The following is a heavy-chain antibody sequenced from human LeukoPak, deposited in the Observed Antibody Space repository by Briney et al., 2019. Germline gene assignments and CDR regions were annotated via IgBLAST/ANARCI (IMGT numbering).Heavy chain of an antibody. CDR2: ISGSGGST. V-gene: IGHV3-23*01. J-gene: IGHJ4*02. Sequence: GGSLRLSCAASGFTFSSYAMSWVRQAPGKGLEWVSAISGSGGSTYYADSVKGRFTISRDNSKNTLYLQMNSLRAEDTAVYYCAKDPNAYRVATIRLFDYWGQGTLVTVSS. D-gene: IGHD5-12*01. CDR3: AKDPNAYRVATIRLFDY. CDR1: GFTFSSYA.